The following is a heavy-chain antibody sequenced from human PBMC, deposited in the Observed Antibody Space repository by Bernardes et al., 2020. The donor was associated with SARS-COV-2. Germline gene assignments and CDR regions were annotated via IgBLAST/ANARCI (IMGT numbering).Heavy chain of an antibody. D-gene: IGHD3-3*02. CDR2: MNMDGSTK. Sequence: VSLRLSCAASGFAFSSHWMHWVRQDAGKGLVWLSRMNMDGSTKDYAASVKGRFTISRDNAKNTLYLQMNNLRLDDRAVYYCVRGSPPGISGGPWTSEYWGQGTLVTVSS. V-gene: IGHV3-74*01. CDR1: GFAFSSHW. CDR3: VRGSPPGISGGPWTSEY. J-gene: IGHJ4*02.